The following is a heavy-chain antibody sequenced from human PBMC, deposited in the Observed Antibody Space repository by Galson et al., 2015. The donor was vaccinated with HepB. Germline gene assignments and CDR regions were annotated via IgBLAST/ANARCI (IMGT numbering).Heavy chain of an antibody. J-gene: IGHJ5*02. Sequence: SVKVSCKASGYTFSNYAISWVRQAPGQGLEWMGWISPYNDNTKFAQNLQARVTMTTDTSTTTVYMELRRLTSDDTAVYYCARGRGTGVNDFDPWGQGTLVTVSS. CDR1: GYTFSNYA. V-gene: IGHV1-18*04. D-gene: IGHD1-14*01. CDR3: ARGRGTGVNDFDP. CDR2: ISPYNDNT.